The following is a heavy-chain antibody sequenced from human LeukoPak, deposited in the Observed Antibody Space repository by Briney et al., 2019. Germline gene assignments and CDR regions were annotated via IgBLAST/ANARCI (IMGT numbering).Heavy chain of an antibody. D-gene: IGHD3-22*01. CDR2: ISGSGGNT. Sequence: GGSLRLSCAASGFTFDDYGMSWVRQAPGKGLEWVSLISGSGGNTYYADSVKGRFTISRDNSKNTLYLQMNSLRAEDTALYSCFGGSGYNSDYWGQGTLVTVSP. CDR3: FGGSGYNSDY. CDR1: GFTFDDYG. J-gene: IGHJ4*02. V-gene: IGHV3-23*01.